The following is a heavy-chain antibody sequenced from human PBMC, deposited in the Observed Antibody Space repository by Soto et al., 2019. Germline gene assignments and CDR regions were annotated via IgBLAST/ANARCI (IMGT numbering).Heavy chain of an antibody. Sequence: GGSLRLSCTASGFTFSSFEINWVRQAPGKGLEWISYISTTGNTKYYADSLRGRFTISGDNARNTVYLQMDSLRDEDTALYYCAREVSIAGAPDAFDVWGQGTMVTVSS. D-gene: IGHD6-13*01. CDR1: GFTFSSFE. CDR2: ISTTGNTK. J-gene: IGHJ3*01. CDR3: AREVSIAGAPDAFDV. V-gene: IGHV3-48*03.